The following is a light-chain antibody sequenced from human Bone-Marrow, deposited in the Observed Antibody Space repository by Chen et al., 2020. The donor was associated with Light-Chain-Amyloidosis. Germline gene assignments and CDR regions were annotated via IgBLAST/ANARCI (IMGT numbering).Light chain of an antibody. J-gene: IGLJ3*02. V-gene: IGLV3-21*02. Sequence: SYVLTQPSSVSVAPGQTATIDCGGNNIGSTSVHWYQQTPGQAPLLVVYDDSDRPSGIPERLSSSNSGNTATLTSSRVEAGDEADYYCQVWDRSSDRPVFGGGTKLTVL. CDR2: DDS. CDR3: QVWDRSSDRPV. CDR1: NIGSTS.